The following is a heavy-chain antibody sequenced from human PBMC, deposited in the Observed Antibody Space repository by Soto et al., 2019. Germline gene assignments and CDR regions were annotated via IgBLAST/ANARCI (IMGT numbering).Heavy chain of an antibody. J-gene: IGHJ3*02. CDR3: AKDSPSEVVPAAISAFDI. V-gene: IGHV3-23*01. Sequence: GGSLRLSCAASGFTFSSYAMSWVRQAPGKGLEWVSAISGSGGSTYYADSVKGRFTISRDNSKNTLYLQMNSLRAEDTAVYYCAKDSPSEVVPAAISAFDIWGQGTMVTVSS. D-gene: IGHD2-2*02. CDR1: GFTFSSYA. CDR2: ISGSGGST.